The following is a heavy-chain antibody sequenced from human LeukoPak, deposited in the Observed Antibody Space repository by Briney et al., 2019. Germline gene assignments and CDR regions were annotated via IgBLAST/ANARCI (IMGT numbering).Heavy chain of an antibody. V-gene: IGHV3-7*01. CDR3: AIWASGNY. CDR1: GFTLNHSW. J-gene: IGHJ4*02. Sequence: GGSLRLSCAASGFTLNHSWMNWVRQAPGKGLEWVANMDPSGSEKRYVDSVKGRFTISKDNPGTPFYLDMNNLRADDTAIYYCAIWASGNYWGQGTLVTVSS. D-gene: IGHD3-10*01. CDR2: MDPSGSEK.